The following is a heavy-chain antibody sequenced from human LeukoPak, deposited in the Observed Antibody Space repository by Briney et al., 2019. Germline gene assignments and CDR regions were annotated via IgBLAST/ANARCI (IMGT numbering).Heavy chain of an antibody. Sequence: ASVKVSCKTSGYTFTNHGVNWVRQAPGQGLEWMGYISGYNGNTKYAQELQGRVTMTTDTSTSTACMELRSLRSDDTAVYYCARRHLSGYASDYWGQGTLVTVSS. CDR1: GYTFTNHG. D-gene: IGHD5-12*01. V-gene: IGHV1-18*01. CDR2: ISGYNGNT. J-gene: IGHJ4*02. CDR3: ARRHLSGYASDY.